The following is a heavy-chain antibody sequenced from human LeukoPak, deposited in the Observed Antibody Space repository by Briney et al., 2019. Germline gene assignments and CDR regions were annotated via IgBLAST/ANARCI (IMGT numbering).Heavy chain of an antibody. Sequence: GRSLRLSCAXSGFTFSXXXXXXXXXXPXXXXXXXXXXXYDGXNKYYADSXXGRFTXPRDNXKNTLYLQMNSLRAEDTAVYYCARDQRLKGYYYYGMDVWGQGTTVTVSS. CDR1: GFTFSXXX. J-gene: IGHJ6*02. CDR2: XXYDGXNK. D-gene: IGHD6-25*01. V-gene: IGHV3-33*01. CDR3: ARDQRLKGYYYYGMDV.